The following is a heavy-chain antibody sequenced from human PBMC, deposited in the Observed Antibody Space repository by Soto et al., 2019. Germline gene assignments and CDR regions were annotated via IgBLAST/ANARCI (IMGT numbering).Heavy chain of an antibody. J-gene: IGHJ4*02. D-gene: IGHD4-17*01. CDR2: IYYSGST. CDR3: ARDYGDYFDY. V-gene: IGHV4-59*01. CDR1: GGSISSYY. Sequence: QVQLQESGPGLVKPSETLSLTCTVSGGSISSYYWSWIRQPPGKGLEWIGYIYYSGSTNYNPSLKSRVNITVDTAKNQFSLKLSSVTAADTAVYYCARDYGDYFDYWGQGTLVTVSS.